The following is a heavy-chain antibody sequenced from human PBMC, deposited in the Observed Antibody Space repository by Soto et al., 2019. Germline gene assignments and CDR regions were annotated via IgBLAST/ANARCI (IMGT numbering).Heavy chain of an antibody. D-gene: IGHD2-2*01. CDR3: AKGLFLGVPAARLDY. Sequence: GESLKISCAASGFTFSSYAMSWVRQAPGKGLEWVSAISGSGGSTYYADSVKGRFTISRDNSKNTLYLQMNSLRAEDTAVYYCAKGLFLGVPAARLDYWGQGTLVTVSS. V-gene: IGHV3-23*01. CDR2: ISGSGGST. J-gene: IGHJ4*02. CDR1: GFTFSSYA.